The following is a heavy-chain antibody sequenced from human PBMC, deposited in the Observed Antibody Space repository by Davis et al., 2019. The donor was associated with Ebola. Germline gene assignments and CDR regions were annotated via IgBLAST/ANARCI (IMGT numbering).Heavy chain of an antibody. CDR2: ISGSGGST. CDR3: AKDAVVVAATSYPPYFDY. Sequence: PGGSLRLSCAASGFTFSSYAMSWVRQAPGKGLEWVSAISGSGGSTYYADSVKGRFTISRDNSKNTLYLQMNSLRAEDTAVYYCAKDAVVVAATSYPPYFDYWGQGTLVTVSS. J-gene: IGHJ4*02. D-gene: IGHD2-15*01. CDR1: GFTFSSYA. V-gene: IGHV3-23*01.